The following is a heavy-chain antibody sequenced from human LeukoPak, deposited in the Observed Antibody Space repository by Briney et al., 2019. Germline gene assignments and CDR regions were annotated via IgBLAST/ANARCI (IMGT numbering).Heavy chain of an antibody. J-gene: IGHJ5*02. Sequence: ASVKVPCKASGYTFTDYFIHWVRQAPGQGLEWMGWISAYNGNTNYAQKLQGRVTMTTDTSTSTAYMELRSLRSDDTAVYYCARGARDTYDSSGYYDPWGQGTLVTVSS. CDR1: GYTFTDYF. D-gene: IGHD3-22*01. CDR2: ISAYNGNT. CDR3: ARGARDTYDSSGYYDP. V-gene: IGHV1-18*04.